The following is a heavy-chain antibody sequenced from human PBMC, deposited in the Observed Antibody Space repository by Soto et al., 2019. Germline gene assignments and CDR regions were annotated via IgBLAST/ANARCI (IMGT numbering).Heavy chain of an antibody. CDR2: ISGSGSTI. CDR1: GFTFSSYS. CDR3: TMGAYMDV. D-gene: IGHD1-26*01. J-gene: IGHJ6*03. Sequence: GGSLRLSCAASGFTFSSYSMSWVRQAPGKGLEWVSYISGSGSTIYYADSVKGRFTISRDNAKNSLYLQMDSVRAEDKAVYYATMGAYMDVWGKGTTVTVSS. V-gene: IGHV3-48*01.